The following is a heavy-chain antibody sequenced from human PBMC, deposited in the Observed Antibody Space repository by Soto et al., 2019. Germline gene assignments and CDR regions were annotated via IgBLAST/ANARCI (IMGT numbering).Heavy chain of an antibody. CDR3: AKEVSLGATVVLGY. J-gene: IGHJ4*02. CDR1: GYTFTSYA. Sequence: ASVKVSCKASGYTFTSYAIIWVRQAPGQRLEWMGWINAGKGNTKYSQKLQGRVTITTDTSASVAYMELSNLAAQDNARYYCAKEVSLGATVVLGYWGQGALVTVSS. D-gene: IGHD7-27*01. CDR2: INAGKGNT. V-gene: IGHV1-3*01.